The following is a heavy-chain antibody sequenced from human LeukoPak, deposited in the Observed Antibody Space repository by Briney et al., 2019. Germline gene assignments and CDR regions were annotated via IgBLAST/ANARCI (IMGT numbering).Heavy chain of an antibody. CDR1: GGSLSGYY. CDR3: ASGSVPSRVYSKRNYYYYYMDV. D-gene: IGHD4-11*01. J-gene: IGHJ6*03. CDR2: INHSGST. Sequence: SENLSLTRAVYGGSLSGYYWSWIREPPGQGLEWIGEINHSGSTNYNPALKSRVTISVATSRNQFSLKLSSVTAPATAVYYCASGSVPSRVYSKRNYYYYYMDVWGKGTTVTVSS. V-gene: IGHV4-34*01.